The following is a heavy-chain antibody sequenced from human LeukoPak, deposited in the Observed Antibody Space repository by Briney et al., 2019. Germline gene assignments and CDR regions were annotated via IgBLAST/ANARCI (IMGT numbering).Heavy chain of an antibody. D-gene: IGHD4-17*01. CDR3: ARDGQDYGDGTGYFDR. V-gene: IGHV3-7*01. CDR1: GFTFADYP. J-gene: IGHJ2*01. Sequence: QPGGSLRLSCTASGFTFADYPMSWFRQAPGKGLEWVANIKQDESEKYYGDSVKGRFTVSRDNAKNSLYLQMNSLRAEDTAVYYCARDGQDYGDGTGYFDRWGRGTLVTVSS. CDR2: IKQDESEK.